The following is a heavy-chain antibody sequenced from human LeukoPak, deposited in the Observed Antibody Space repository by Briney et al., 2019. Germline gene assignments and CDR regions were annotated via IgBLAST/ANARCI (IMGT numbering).Heavy chain of an antibody. V-gene: IGHV4-4*07. CDR2: IYTSGST. CDR1: GGSISSYY. CDR3: ARDQIGREGTMIVVGRPTHGYYFDC. Sequence: SETLSLTCTVSGGSISSYYWSWIRQPAGKGLEWIGRIYTSGSTNYNPSLKSRVTMSVDTSKNQFSLKLSSVTAADTAVYYCARDQIGREGTMIVVGRPTHGYYFDCWGQGTLVTVSS. D-gene: IGHD3-22*01. J-gene: IGHJ4*02.